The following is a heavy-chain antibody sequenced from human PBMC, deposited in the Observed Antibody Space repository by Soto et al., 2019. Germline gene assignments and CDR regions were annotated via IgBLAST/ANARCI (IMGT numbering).Heavy chain of an antibody. V-gene: IGHV1-69*13. D-gene: IGHD3-22*01. CDR2: IIPIFGTA. J-gene: IGHJ3*02. CDR1: VGTLSSYA. CDR3: ARVMAFYDSSGTSPPHAFDI. Sequence: SVKVSCKGAVGTLSSYAISWVLHAPGQGLEWMGGIIPIFGTANYAQKFQGRVTITADESTSTAYMELSSLRSEDTAVYYCARVMAFYDSSGTSPPHAFDIWGKGTMVTVS.